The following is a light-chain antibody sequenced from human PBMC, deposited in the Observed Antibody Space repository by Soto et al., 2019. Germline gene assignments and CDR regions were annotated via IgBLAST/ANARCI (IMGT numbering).Light chain of an antibody. CDR1: QSVSSY. V-gene: IGKV3-11*01. CDR3: QQRSNWAIT. Sequence: EIVTTQSPATLSVSPGERATLSCRASQSVSSYLAWYQQKPGQAPRLLIYDASNTATGIPARFSGSGSGTDFTLTISSLEPEDFAVYYCQQRSNWAITFGQGTRLEIK. J-gene: IGKJ5*01. CDR2: DAS.